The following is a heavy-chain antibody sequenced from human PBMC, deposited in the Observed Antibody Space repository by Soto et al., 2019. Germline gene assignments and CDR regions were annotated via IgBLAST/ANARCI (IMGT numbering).Heavy chain of an antibody. CDR2: IYYSGST. CDR1: GGSISSSSYY. V-gene: IGHV4-39*01. CDR3: ASSGSTYYYYYGMDV. J-gene: IGHJ6*02. Sequence: SETLSLTCTVSGGSISSSSYYWGWIRQPPGKGLEWIGSIYYSGSTYYNPSLKSRVTISVDTSKNQFSLKLSSVTAADTAVYYCASSGSTYYYYYGMDVWGQGTTVTV. D-gene: IGHD6-25*01.